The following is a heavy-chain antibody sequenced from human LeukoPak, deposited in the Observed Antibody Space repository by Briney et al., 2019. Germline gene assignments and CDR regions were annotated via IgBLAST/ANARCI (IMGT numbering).Heavy chain of an antibody. V-gene: IGHV3-66*01. D-gene: IGHD4/OR15-4a*01. CDR1: GFTVSNNY. CDR2: IYSGGST. Sequence: GSLRLSFAASGFTVSNNYMSWVRPAPGEGLEWVSVIYSGGSTYYADSVKGSFTISRDNSKNTLYLQMNSLRAEDTAVYYCARGLKHDAFDIWGQGTMVTVSS. CDR3: ARGLKHDAFDI. J-gene: IGHJ3*02.